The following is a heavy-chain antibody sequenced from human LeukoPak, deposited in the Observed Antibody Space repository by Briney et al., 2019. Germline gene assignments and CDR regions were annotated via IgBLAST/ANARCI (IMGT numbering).Heavy chain of an antibody. J-gene: IGHJ4*02. CDR3: AKDRGFGAAAGHSFYFDY. CDR1: GFTFSTYA. CDR2: ISGSGGNT. D-gene: IGHD6-25*01. Sequence: GGTLRLSCAASGFTFSTYAMSWVRQAPGKGLEWVSAISGSGGNTYYADSVKGRFTISRDNSKNTLYLQMNSLRAEDTAVYYCAKDRGFGAAAGHSFYFDYWGQGTLVTVSS. V-gene: IGHV3-23*01.